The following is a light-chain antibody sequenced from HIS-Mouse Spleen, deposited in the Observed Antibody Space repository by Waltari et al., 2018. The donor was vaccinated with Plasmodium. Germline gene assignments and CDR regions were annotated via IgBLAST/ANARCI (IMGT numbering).Light chain of an antibody. Sequence: SYELTQPPSVSVSPGPTARITCSGDALPKKYASWYLQKSGQAPVLVIYEDSKRPSGIPERFSGSSSGTMATLTISGAQVEDEADYYCYSTDSSGNHRVFGGGTKLTVL. J-gene: IGLJ3*02. CDR1: ALPKKY. V-gene: IGLV3-10*01. CDR3: YSTDSSGNHRV. CDR2: EDS.